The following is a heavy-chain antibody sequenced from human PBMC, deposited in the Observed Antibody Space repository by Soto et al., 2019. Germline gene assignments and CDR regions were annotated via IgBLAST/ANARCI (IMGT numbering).Heavy chain of an antibody. J-gene: IGHJ6*02. D-gene: IGHD2-15*01. Sequence: GASVKVSCKASGYTFTSYAMHWVRQAPGQRLEWMGWINAGNGNTKYSQKLQGRVTITRDTSASTAYMELSSLRSEDAAAYYCARDPTSCSGGSCSSVCYYGMNVWGQGTTVTVSS. CDR3: ARDPTSCSGGSCSSVCYYGMNV. CDR1: GYTFTSYA. V-gene: IGHV1-3*01. CDR2: INAGNGNT.